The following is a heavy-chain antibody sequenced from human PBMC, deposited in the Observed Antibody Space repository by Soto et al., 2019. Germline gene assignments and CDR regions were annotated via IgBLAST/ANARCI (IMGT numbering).Heavy chain of an antibody. CDR1: GGSISSYY. Sequence: QVQLQESGPGLVKPSETLSLTCTVSGGSISSYYWSWIRQPPGKGLEWIGNIYYSGSTNYNPSLKSRVTISVDTSKTQFSLKLSSVTAADTAVYYCARTYSGYDHWYFDLWGRGTLVTVSS. D-gene: IGHD5-12*01. J-gene: IGHJ2*01. CDR2: IYYSGST. CDR3: ARTYSGYDHWYFDL. V-gene: IGHV4-59*01.